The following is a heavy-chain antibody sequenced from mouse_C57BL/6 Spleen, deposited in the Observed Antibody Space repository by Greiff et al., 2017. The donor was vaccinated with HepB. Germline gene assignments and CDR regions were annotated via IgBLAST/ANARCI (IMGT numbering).Heavy chain of an antibody. Sequence: EVQLQQSGPELVKPGASVKIPCKASGYTFTDYNMDWVKQSHGKSLEWIGDINPNNGGTIYNQKFKGKATLTVDKSSSTAYLELRSLTSEDTAVYYCARRRNYGEKRNAMDYWGQGTSVTVSS. D-gene: IGHD1-1*01. V-gene: IGHV1-18*01. CDR3: ARRRNYGEKRNAMDY. CDR1: GYTFTDYN. CDR2: INPNNGGT. J-gene: IGHJ4*01.